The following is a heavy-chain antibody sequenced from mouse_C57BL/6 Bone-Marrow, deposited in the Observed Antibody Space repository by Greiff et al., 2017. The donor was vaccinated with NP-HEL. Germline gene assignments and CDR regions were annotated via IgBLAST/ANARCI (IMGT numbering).Heavy chain of an antibody. Sequence: QVQLKQSGAELVKPGASVKMSCKASGYTFTTYPIEWMKQTHGKSLEWIGNFHPYNDDTKYNEKFKGKATWTVEKSSSTVYFELSRLTSDDSAVYYCARGDYLYYAMDYWGQGTSVTVSS. V-gene: IGHV1-47*01. J-gene: IGHJ4*01. D-gene: IGHD2-4*01. CDR2: FHPYNDDT. CDR3: ARGDYLYYAMDY. CDR1: GYTFTTYP.